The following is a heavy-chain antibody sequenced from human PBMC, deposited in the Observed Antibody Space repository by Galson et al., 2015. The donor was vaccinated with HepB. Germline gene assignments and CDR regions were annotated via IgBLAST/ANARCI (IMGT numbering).Heavy chain of an antibody. J-gene: IGHJ6*03. D-gene: IGHD2-2*01. CDR1: GFTFSSYW. CDR3: ARDRFGSTSLYYYYYMDV. V-gene: IGHV3-7*03. Sequence: SLRLSCAASGFTFSSYWMSWVRQAPGKGLEWVANIKQDGSEKYYVDSVKGRFTISRDNAKNSLYLQMNSLRAEDTAVYYCARDRFGSTSLYYYYYMDVWGKGTTVTVSS. CDR2: IKQDGSEK.